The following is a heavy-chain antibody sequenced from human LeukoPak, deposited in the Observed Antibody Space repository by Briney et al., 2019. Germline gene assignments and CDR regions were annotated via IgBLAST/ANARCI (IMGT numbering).Heavy chain of an antibody. CDR2: INTDGSIT. CDR3: ARDRGPRTGFMVREAYDY. Sequence: GGSLRLSCAASGFTFSGYWIHWVRQAPGKGLVWVSRINTDGSITNYADSVKGRFSISRDNAKNTLYLQMSSLRAEDTAVYYCARDRGPRTGFMVREAYDYWGQGTLVTVSS. D-gene: IGHD3-10*01. J-gene: IGHJ4*02. V-gene: IGHV3-74*01. CDR1: GFTFSGYW.